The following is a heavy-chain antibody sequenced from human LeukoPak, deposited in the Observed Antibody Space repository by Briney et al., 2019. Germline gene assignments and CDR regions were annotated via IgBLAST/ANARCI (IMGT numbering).Heavy chain of an antibody. D-gene: IGHD3-3*01. CDR1: GGSISSYY. V-gene: IGHV4-59*01. CDR2: IYYSGST. J-gene: IGHJ3*02. Sequence: SETLSLTCTVSGGSISSYYWSWLRQPPGKGLEWIGYIYYSGSTNYNPSLKSRVTISVDTSKNQFSLKLSSVTAADTAVYYCARRRITIFGVVNGDASDIWGQGTMVTVSS. CDR3: ARRRITIFGVVNGDASDI.